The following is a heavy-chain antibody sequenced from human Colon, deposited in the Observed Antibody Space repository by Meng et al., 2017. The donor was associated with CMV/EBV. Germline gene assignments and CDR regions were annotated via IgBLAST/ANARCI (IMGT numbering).Heavy chain of an antibody. CDR1: GFTFSSYS. CDR3: ATITIFGGNWFDP. V-gene: IGHV3-30*04. D-gene: IGHD3-3*01. Sequence: GESLKISCAASGFTFSSYSMHWVRQAPGKGLECVATISYHGSNKYYADSVKGRFTISRDNSKNMVYLQMTSLSAEDTAVYYCATITIFGGNWFDPWGQGTLVTVSS. CDR2: ISYHGSNK. J-gene: IGHJ5*02.